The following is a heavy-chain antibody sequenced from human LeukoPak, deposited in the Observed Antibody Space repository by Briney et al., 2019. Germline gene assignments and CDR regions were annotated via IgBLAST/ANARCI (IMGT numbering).Heavy chain of an antibody. CDR1: GFTFDDYA. D-gene: IGHD2-15*01. Sequence: GGSLRLSCAASGFTFDDYAMHWVRQAPGKGLEWVSLISWDGGSTYYADSVKGRFTICRDNSKNSLYLQMNSLRAEDTALYYCAKDIGPILSDEGYFDYWGQGTLVTVSS. CDR3: AKDIGPILSDEGYFDY. J-gene: IGHJ4*02. CDR2: ISWDGGST. V-gene: IGHV3-43D*04.